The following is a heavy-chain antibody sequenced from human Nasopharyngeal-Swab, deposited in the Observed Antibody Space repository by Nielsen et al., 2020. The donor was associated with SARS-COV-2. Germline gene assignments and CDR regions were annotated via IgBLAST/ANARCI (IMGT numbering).Heavy chain of an antibody. Sequence: GSLRLSCAVYGGSFSDYYWSWIRQPPGKGLEWIGEISRTGSTNYNPSLKSRVTISVDTSKNQFSLKLSSVTAADTAVYYCASVYCSGGSCYSMDSWSQGTLVTVSS. CDR2: ISRTGST. J-gene: IGHJ4*02. D-gene: IGHD2-15*01. CDR3: ASVYCSGGSCYSMDS. V-gene: IGHV4-34*01. CDR1: GGSFSDYY.